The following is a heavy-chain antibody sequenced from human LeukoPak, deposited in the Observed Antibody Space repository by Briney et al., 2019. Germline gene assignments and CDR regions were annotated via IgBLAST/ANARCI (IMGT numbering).Heavy chain of an antibody. CDR2: INPSGST. Sequence: SETLSLTCAVYGGSFSGYYWTWIRQSPGKGLEWIGEINPSGSTNYNPSLKSRVTMSVDTSKNQFSLKLSSVTAADTAVYYCAREGGSYCGHDAFDIWGQGTMVTVSS. CDR3: AREGGSYCGHDAFDI. D-gene: IGHD1-26*01. J-gene: IGHJ3*02. V-gene: IGHV4-34*01. CDR1: GGSFSGYY.